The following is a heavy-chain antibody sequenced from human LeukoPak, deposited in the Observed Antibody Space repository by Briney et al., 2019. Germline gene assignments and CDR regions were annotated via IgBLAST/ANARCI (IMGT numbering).Heavy chain of an antibody. D-gene: IGHD1-26*01. CDR2: ISVSGDYT. CDR3: AKEEKVGPTTADY. V-gene: IGHV3-23*01. CDR1: GFTFRSYA. Sequence: GGSLRLSCAASGFTFRSYAMTWVRQAPGKGLEWVSSISVSGDYTYYADSVKGRFTISRDNSKSTLYLQMNSLRAEDTAVYYCAKEEKVGPTTADYWGQGTLVTVSS. J-gene: IGHJ4*02.